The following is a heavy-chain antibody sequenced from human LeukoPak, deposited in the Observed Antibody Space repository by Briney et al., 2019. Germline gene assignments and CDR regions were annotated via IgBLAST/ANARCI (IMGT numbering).Heavy chain of an antibody. J-gene: IGHJ4*02. Sequence: GGSLRLSCAASGFTFNSYDMNWVRQAPGKGLEWVSYISSGGMTIYYADSVKGRFAISGDNTKNSLYLQMNSLGAEDTAFYYCARADYFGEGILVTVSS. CDR1: GFTFNSYD. CDR3: ARADY. V-gene: IGHV3-48*03. CDR2: ISSGGMTI.